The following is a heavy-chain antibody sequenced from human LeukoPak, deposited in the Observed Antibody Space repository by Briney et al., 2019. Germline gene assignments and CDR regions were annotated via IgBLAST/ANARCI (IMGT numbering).Heavy chain of an antibody. Sequence: ASVRVSCKASGGTFSTYAITWVRQAPGQGLEWMGGIIPIFGTANYAQKFQGRVTITADESTSTAYMELSSLRSEDTAVYYCARVPPSADTMILVDPSTFDIWGQGTMVTVSS. J-gene: IGHJ3*02. D-gene: IGHD3-22*01. V-gene: IGHV1-69*13. CDR2: IIPIFGTA. CDR1: GGTFSTYA. CDR3: ARVPPSADTMILVDPSTFDI.